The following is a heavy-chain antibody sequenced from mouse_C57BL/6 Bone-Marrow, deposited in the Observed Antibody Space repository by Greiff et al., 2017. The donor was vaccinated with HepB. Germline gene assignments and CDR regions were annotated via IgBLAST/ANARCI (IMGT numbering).Heavy chain of an antibody. D-gene: IGHD2-3*01. CDR2: ILPGSGSS. Sequence: QVQLQQSGAELMKPGASVKLSCKATGYTFTGYWIEWVKQRPGHGLEWIGEILPGSGSSNSNEKFKGKATFTADTSSNTAYMQLSSLTTEDSAIYFCARDDGYLLYYFDYWGQGTTLTVSS. V-gene: IGHV1-9*01. CDR1: GYTFTGYW. J-gene: IGHJ2*01. CDR3: ARDDGYLLYYFDY.